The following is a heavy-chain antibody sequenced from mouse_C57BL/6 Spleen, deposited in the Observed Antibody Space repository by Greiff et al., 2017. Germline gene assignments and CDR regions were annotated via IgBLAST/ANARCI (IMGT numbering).Heavy chain of an antibody. D-gene: IGHD2-2*01. Sequence: QVQLQQSGPELVKPGASVKISCKASGYAFSSSWMNWVKQRPGKGLEWIGRIYPGDGDTNYNGKFKGKATLTADTSSSTAYMQLSSLTSEDSAVYYCARGGYDRYAMDYWGQGTSVTGSA. J-gene: IGHJ4*01. CDR2: IYPGDGDT. CDR3: ARGGYDRYAMDY. V-gene: IGHV1-82*01. CDR1: GYAFSSSW.